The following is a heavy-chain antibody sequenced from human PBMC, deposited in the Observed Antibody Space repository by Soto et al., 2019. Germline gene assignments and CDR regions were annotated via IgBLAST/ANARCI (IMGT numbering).Heavy chain of an antibody. CDR1: GFTVSSNY. Sequence: GGSLRLSCAASGFTVSSNYRSWVRQAPGKGLEWVSVICSGGSTYYADSVKGRFTISRDNSKNTLYLQMNSLRAEDTAVYYCAKEKISTSCCNWFDPWGQGTLVTVSS. CDR2: ICSGGST. D-gene: IGHD2-2*01. CDR3: AKEKISTSCCNWFDP. V-gene: IGHV3-53*01. J-gene: IGHJ5*02.